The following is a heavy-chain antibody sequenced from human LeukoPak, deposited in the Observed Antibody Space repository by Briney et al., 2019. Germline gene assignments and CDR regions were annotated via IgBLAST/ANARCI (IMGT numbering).Heavy chain of an antibody. J-gene: IGHJ4*02. D-gene: IGHD3-10*01. CDR3: AKDSLIQYGSVCYWGFDY. Sequence: HPGGSLRLSCAASGFTFSNYRMRWVRQAPGKGPEWVGDIKTDGGDKYYVGSVKGRFTISRDNAKNSLYLQMNSLRAEDTAVYYCAKDSLIQYGSVCYWGFDYWGQGILVTVSS. CDR2: IKTDGGDK. CDR1: GFTFSNYR. V-gene: IGHV3-7*03.